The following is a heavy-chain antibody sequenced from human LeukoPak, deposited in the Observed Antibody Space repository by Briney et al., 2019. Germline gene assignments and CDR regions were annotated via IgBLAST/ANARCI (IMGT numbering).Heavy chain of an antibody. J-gene: IGHJ4*02. Sequence: GASVNVSCKASGYTFSGYYIHWVRQAPGQGLEWMGWINFNSGDTNYAQKCQGRVTVTRDTSISTTYMELSSLRADETDIYNCVREIGAPADYWGQATLV. CDR2: INFNSGDT. V-gene: IGHV1-2*02. CDR1: GYTFSGYY. CDR3: VREIGAPADY. D-gene: IGHD3-22*01.